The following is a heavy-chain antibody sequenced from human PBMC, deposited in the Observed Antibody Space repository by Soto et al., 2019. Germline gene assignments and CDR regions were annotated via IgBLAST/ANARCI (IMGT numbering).Heavy chain of an antibody. CDR3: ASSYTRYYYYGMDV. V-gene: IGHV4-59*08. CDR1: GGSISSYY. Sequence: QVQLQESGPGLVKPSETLSLTCTVSGGSISSYYWSWIRQPPGKGLEWIGYIYYSGSTNYNPSLTSRVTISVDTSKNQFSLKLSSVTAADTTVYYCASSYTRYYYYGMDVWGQGTTVTVSS. D-gene: IGHD1-20*01. CDR2: IYYSGST. J-gene: IGHJ6*02.